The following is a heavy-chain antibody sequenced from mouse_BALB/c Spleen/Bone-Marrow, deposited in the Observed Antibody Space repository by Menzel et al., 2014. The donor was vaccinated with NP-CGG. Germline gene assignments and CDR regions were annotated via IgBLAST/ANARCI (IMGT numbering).Heavy chain of an antibody. CDR2: IDPSDSYT. CDR1: GYTFTSYW. D-gene: IGHD2-4*01. J-gene: IGHJ1*01. V-gene: IGHV1S127*01. Sequence: QVQLQQSGAELVKPGASVKMSCKASGYTFTSYWMHWVKQRPGQGLEWIGVIDPSDSYTSYNQKFKGKATLTVDTSSSXAYMRLSSLTSEDSAVYYCTGGDYDWYFDVWGAGTTVTVSS. CDR3: TGGDYDWYFDV.